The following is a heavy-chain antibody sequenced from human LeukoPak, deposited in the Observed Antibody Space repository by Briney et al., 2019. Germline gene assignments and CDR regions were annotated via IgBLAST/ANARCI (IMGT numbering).Heavy chain of an antibody. CDR1: GFTFDDYA. CDR3: ARLIVVVPAANVPAYYYYMDV. V-gene: IGHV3-9*01. Sequence: PGGSLRLSCAASGFTFDDYAMHWVRQAPGKGLESVSGISWNSGSIGYADSVKGRFTISRDNAKNSLYLQMNSLRAEDTAVYYCARLIVVVPAANVPAYYYYMDVWGKGTTVSVSS. CDR2: ISWNSGSI. D-gene: IGHD2-2*01. J-gene: IGHJ6*03.